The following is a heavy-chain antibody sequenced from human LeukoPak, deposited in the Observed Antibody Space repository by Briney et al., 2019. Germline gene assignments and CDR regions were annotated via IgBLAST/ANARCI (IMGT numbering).Heavy chain of an antibody. J-gene: IGHJ4*02. CDR2: ISYDGSNK. CDR1: GFTFSSYA. V-gene: IGHV3-30-3*01. D-gene: IGHD2-2*01. CDR3: ASPRRYQLLGDEYYFDY. Sequence: QPGGSLRLSCAASGFTFSSYAMHWVRQAPGKGLEWVAVISYDGSNKYYADSVKGRFTISRDNSKNTLYLQMNSLRAEDTAVYYCASPRRYQLLGDEYYFDYWGQGTLVTVSS.